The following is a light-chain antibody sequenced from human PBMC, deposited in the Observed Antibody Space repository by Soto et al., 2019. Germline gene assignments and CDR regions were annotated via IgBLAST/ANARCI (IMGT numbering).Light chain of an antibody. CDR1: QDIRNN. CDR2: AAS. J-gene: IGKJ2*01. Sequence: DIQMTQSPSSLSASVGVRVTIIHRASQDIRNNLGWFQQKPGKAPKRLIYAASSLESGVPSRFSGSGSGTEFTLTVSSLQPEDCPSYYCLQHNSFPYTLGQGTKLETK. V-gene: IGKV1-17*01. CDR3: LQHNSFPYT.